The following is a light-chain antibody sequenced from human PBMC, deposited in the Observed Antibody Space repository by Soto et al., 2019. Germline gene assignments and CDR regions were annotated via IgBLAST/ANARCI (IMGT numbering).Light chain of an antibody. Sequence: QSALTQPRSVSGSPGQSVTISCTGTSSDVGGYNYVSWYQQHPGKAPKLMIYDVSKRPSGVPDRFSGSKSGNTASLTISGLQAEDEADYYCCSYATSGTNVIFGGGTKVTVL. CDR1: SSDVGGYNY. V-gene: IGLV2-11*01. CDR2: DVS. J-gene: IGLJ2*01. CDR3: CSYATSGTNVI.